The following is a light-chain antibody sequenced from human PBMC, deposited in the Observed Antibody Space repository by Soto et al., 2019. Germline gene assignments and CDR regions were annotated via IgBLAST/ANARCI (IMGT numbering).Light chain of an antibody. V-gene: IGLV2-14*01. CDR1: SSDVGGYNY. CDR3: SSYTSSSTRV. Sequence: QSALTQPASVSVSPGQSITISCTGTSSDVGGYNYVSWYQQHPGKAPKRMIYEVSNRPSGVSNRFSGSKSGNTACLTISGLQAEDEADYYCSSYTSSSTRVFGGGTKLTVL. CDR2: EVS. J-gene: IGLJ3*02.